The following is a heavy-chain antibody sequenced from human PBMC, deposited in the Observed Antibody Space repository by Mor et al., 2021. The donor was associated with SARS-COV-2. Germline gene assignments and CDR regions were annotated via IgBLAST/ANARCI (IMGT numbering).Heavy chain of an antibody. J-gene: IGHJ6*02. CDR3: ARVMPPYYYYGMDV. Sequence: SGSTNYNPSLKSRVTISVDTSKNQFSLKLSSVTAADTAVYYCARVMPPYYYYGMDVWGQGTTVTVSS. D-gene: IGHD2-2*01. V-gene: IGHV4-59*01. CDR2: SGST.